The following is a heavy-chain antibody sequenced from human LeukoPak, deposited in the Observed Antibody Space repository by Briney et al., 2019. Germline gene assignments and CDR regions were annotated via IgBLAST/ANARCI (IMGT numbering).Heavy chain of an antibody. Sequence: GGSLRLSCAASGFTFSSYWMTWVRQAPGKGLEWVSSISSSSSYIYYADSVKGRFTISRDNAKNSLYLQMNSLRAEDTAVYYCARDFASGRPANYYDSTDAFDIWGQGTMVTVSS. CDR2: ISSSSSYI. V-gene: IGHV3-21*01. D-gene: IGHD3-22*01. CDR3: ARDFASGRPANYYDSTDAFDI. CDR1: GFTFSSYW. J-gene: IGHJ3*02.